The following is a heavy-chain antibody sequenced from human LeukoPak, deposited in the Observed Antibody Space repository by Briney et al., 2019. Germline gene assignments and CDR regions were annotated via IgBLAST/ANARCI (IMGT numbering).Heavy chain of an antibody. CDR2: IYYSGST. J-gene: IGHJ4*02. CDR1: GGSISTYY. V-gene: IGHV4-59*08. Sequence: SETLSLTCTVSGGSISTYYWSWIRQPPGKGLEWIGYIYYSGSTNYNPSLKSRVTMSVDTSKNQFSLRLSSVTAEDTAVYFCAREARGTYTIDYWGQGTLVTVSS. CDR3: AREARGTYTIDY. D-gene: IGHD1-26*01.